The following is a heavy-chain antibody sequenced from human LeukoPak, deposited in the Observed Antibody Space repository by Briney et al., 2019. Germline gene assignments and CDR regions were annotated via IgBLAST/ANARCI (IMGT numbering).Heavy chain of an antibody. J-gene: IGHJ4*02. CDR3: ARAVDTGMVRGDY. CDR1: GYTFTGYY. D-gene: IGHD5-18*01. Sequence: ASVKVSCRASGYTFTGYYMHWVRQAPGQGLEWMGRINPNSGGTNYAQQFQGRVTMTRDTSISTAYMELSRLRSDDPALHNCARAVDTGMVRGDYWGQGTLVTVSS. V-gene: IGHV1-2*06. CDR2: INPNSGGT.